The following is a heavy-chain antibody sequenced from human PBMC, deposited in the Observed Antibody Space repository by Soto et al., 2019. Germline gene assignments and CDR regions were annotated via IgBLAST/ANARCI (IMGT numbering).Heavy chain of an antibody. J-gene: IGHJ4*02. CDR1: GFTFSSYA. D-gene: IGHD3-16*02. CDR3: AKGGYDYVWGSYPYAED. Sequence: EVQLLESGGGLVQPGGSLRLSCAASGFTFSSYAMSWVRQAPGKGLEWVSAISGSGGSTYYADSVKGRFTISRDNSKNTLYLQMNSLRAEDTAVYYCAKGGYDYVWGSYPYAEDWGQGTLVTVSS. V-gene: IGHV3-23*01. CDR2: ISGSGGST.